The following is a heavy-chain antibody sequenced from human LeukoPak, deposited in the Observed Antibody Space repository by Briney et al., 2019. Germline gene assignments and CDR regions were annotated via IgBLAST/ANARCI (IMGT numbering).Heavy chain of an antibody. CDR1: GGSISSHF. V-gene: IGHV4-59*11. Sequence: SETLSLTCTVSGGSISSHFWNWIRQSPGKGLEWIGDIYHSGSTLYNPSLQSRVTISMDRSKNQFSLTLRSVTAADTAVYFCARSLTTTIFGVVRGGHFDFWGHGTLATVSS. J-gene: IGHJ4*01. CDR2: IYHSGST. D-gene: IGHD3-3*01. CDR3: ARSLTTTIFGVVRGGHFDF.